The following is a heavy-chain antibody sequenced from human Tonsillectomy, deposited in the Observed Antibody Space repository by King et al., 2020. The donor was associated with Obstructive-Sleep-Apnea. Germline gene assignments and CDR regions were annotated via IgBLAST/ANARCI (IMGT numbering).Heavy chain of an antibody. V-gene: IGHV4-59*01. CDR2: IYYSGST. CDR1: GGSISSYY. CDR3: ARDQSWARVAFDI. D-gene: IGHD3-16*01. J-gene: IGHJ3*02. Sequence: VQLQESGPGLVKPSETLSLTCTVSGGSISSYYWSWIRQPPGKGLEWIGYIYYSGSTNYNPSLKSRVTISVDTSKNQFSLKLSSVTAADTAVYYCARDQSWARVAFDIWGQGTMVTVSS.